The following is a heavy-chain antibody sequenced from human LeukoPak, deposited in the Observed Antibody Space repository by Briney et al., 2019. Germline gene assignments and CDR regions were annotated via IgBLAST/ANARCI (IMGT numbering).Heavy chain of an antibody. J-gene: IGHJ4*02. Sequence: PGGSLRLSCAASGFTFSNYLMNWVRQAPGKGLEWVSSVNPSGGTYYPDSVRGRFTISRDNSKNTLYLQLNNLRAEDTAVYYCGRRSGASYPYAYSGQGTLVTVSS. D-gene: IGHD3-3*01. CDR3: GRRSGASYPYAY. V-gene: IGHV3-23*01. CDR2: VNPSGGT. CDR1: GFTFSNYL.